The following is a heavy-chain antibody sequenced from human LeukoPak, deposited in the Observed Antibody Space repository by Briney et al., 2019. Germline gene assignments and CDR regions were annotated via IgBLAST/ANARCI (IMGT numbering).Heavy chain of an antibody. J-gene: IGHJ5*02. D-gene: IGHD3-3*01. CDR2: IYYSGST. CDR3: ATGHYDFWSGYYTSNWFDP. V-gene: IGHV4-59*01. CDR1: GGSISSYY. Sequence: SETLSLTCTVSGGSISSYYWGWIRQPPGRGLEWIGYIYYSGSTNYNPSLKSRVTISVDTSKNQFSLKLSSVTAADTAVYYCATGHYDFWSGYYTSNWFDPWGQGTLVTVSS.